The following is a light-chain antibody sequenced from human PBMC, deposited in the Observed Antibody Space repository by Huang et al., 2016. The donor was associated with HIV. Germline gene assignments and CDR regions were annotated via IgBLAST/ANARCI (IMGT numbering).Light chain of an antibody. CDR3: QQSYSALSS. V-gene: IGKV1-39*01. CDR2: AAS. CDR1: QSISTY. J-gene: IGKJ5*01. Sequence: IQMTQSPTSLSASVGDRVSITGRSSQSISTYLNWYQQKPGKAPKLLISAASSLHSGVPSRFSGSGSGTDFTLTIKGLQLDDFATYYCQQSYSALSSFGPGTQLAIK.